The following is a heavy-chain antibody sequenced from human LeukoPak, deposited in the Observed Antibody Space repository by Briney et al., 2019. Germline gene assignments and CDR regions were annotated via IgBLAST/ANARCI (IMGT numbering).Heavy chain of an antibody. CDR3: ARGIQAWQDPMDV. CDR2: INPNSGGT. V-gene: IGHV1-2*02. D-gene: IGHD3-10*01. Sequence: ASVKVSCKASGYTFTGYYVHWVRQAPGQGLEWMGWINPNSGGTSYAQKFQGRVTMTRDTSISTAYMELSRLRSDDTAVYYCARGIQAWQDPMDVWGQGTTVTVSS. CDR1: GYTFTGYY. J-gene: IGHJ6*02.